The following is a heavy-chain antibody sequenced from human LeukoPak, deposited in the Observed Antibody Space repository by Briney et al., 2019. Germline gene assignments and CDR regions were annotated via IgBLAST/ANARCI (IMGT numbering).Heavy chain of an antibody. CDR1: GYTFTSYG. Sequence: ASVKVSCKASGYTFTSYGISWVRQAPGQGLEWMGWISAYNGNTNYAQKLQGRVTMTTDTSTSTAYMELSSLRSEDTAVYYCARDHGGYGDLYYYYYMDVWGKGTTVTISS. J-gene: IGHJ6*03. V-gene: IGHV1-18*01. CDR3: ARDHGGYGDLYYYYYMDV. CDR2: ISAYNGNT. D-gene: IGHD4-17*01.